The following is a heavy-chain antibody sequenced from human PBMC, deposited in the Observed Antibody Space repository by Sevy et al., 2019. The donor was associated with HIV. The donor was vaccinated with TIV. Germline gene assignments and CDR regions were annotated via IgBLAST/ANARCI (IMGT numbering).Heavy chain of an antibody. J-gene: IGHJ6*02. D-gene: IGHD3-10*01. CDR3: AREGYYYRSGTYRPPNYYGMDV. CDR1: GYTFSSYG. Sequence: ASVKVSCKASGYTFSSYGISWVRQAPGQGLEWMGWISDYNGYTNYAHKFQGRVTMSTETSTRTPYMELRSLRSDDTAVYFCAREGYYYRSGTYRPPNYYGMDVWGQGTAVTVSS. V-gene: IGHV1-18*01. CDR2: ISDYNGYT.